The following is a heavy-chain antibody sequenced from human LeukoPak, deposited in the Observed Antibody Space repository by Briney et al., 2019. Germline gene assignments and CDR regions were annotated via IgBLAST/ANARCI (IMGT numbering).Heavy chain of an antibody. V-gene: IGHV3-30*04. D-gene: IGHD3-3*01. CDR3: ARGGWSGYYYYYMDV. Sequence: GRSLRLSCAASGFTFSSYAMHWVRQAPGKGLEWVAVISYDGSNKYYADSVKGRFTISRDNSKNTLYLQMNSLRAEDTAVYYCARGGWSGYYYYYMDVWGKGTTVTVSS. CDR1: GFTFSSYA. CDR2: ISYDGSNK. J-gene: IGHJ6*03.